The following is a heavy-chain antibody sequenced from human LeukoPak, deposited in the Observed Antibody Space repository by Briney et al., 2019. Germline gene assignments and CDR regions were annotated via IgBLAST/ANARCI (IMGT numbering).Heavy chain of an antibody. CDR2: ISSSSSYI. CDR3: ARDQAYCSGGSCYPTDAFDI. Sequence: PGGSLRLSCAASGFTFSSYSMNWVRQAPGKGLEWVSSISSSSSYIYYADSVKGRFTISRDNAKNSLYLQMNSLRAEDTAVYYCARDQAYCSGGSCYPTDAFDIWGQGTMVTVSS. D-gene: IGHD2-15*01. J-gene: IGHJ3*02. V-gene: IGHV3-21*01. CDR1: GFTFSSYS.